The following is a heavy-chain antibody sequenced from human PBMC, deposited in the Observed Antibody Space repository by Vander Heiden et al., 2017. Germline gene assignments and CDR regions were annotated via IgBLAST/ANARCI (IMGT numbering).Heavy chain of an antibody. CDR1: GFTFSSYG. Sequence: QVQLVESGGGVVQPGRSLRLSCAASGFTFSSYGIHWVRQAPGKGLEWVAVISYDGSNKYYADSVKGRFTISRDNSKNTLYLQMNSLRAEDTAVYYCAKDLTIFGVVIPELGGGQGTLVTVSS. D-gene: IGHD3-3*01. J-gene: IGHJ4*02. CDR2: ISYDGSNK. CDR3: AKDLTIFGVVIPELG. V-gene: IGHV3-30*18.